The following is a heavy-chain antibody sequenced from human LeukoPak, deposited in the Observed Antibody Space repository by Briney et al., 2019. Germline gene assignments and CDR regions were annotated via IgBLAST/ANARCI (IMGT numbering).Heavy chain of an antibody. V-gene: IGHV4-59*01. Sequence: PSETLSLTCSVSGGSISDYYWGWIRQPPGRGLEWIGCIYYSGRTNYNPSLKSRVTISIDTSRNQFSLKMSSVTAADTAVYYCARDYGGSGRSGYVSPWGQGTLVTVSS. CDR2: IYYSGRT. CDR3: ARDYGGSGRSGYVSP. D-gene: IGHD5-12*01. J-gene: IGHJ5*02. CDR1: GGSISDYY.